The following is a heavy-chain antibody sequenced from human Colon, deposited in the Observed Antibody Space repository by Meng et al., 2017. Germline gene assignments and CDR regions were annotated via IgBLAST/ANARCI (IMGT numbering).Heavy chain of an antibody. D-gene: IGHD6-19*01. CDR3: ARDLAGDNAFVI. Sequence: SETLSLTCTVSGGSISSYYWSWIRQPPGKGLQWIGYIYYSGNTNYNPSIKSRVTLSVDTSKNQFSLKLNSVTAADTAVYYCARDLAGDNAFVIWGQGTMVTVSS. CDR1: GGSISSYY. V-gene: IGHV4-59*01. J-gene: IGHJ3*02. CDR2: IYYSGNT.